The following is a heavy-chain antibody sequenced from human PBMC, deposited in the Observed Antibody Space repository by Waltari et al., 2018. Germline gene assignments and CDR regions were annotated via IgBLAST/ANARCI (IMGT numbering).Heavy chain of an antibody. Sequence: QVNLVESGGGVVQPGGSLRLSCATSGFTFSNFGMHWVRQAPGKGLEWVALIGFDGSDKFYADSVRGRFTSSRDNSARTLYLDMDSLRLDDTAMYYCAKDAFGNTYLDFWGQGTLVTVSS. D-gene: IGHD2-2*02. CDR2: IGFDGSDK. V-gene: IGHV3-30*02. CDR3: AKDAFGNTYLDF. J-gene: IGHJ4*02. CDR1: GFTFSNFG.